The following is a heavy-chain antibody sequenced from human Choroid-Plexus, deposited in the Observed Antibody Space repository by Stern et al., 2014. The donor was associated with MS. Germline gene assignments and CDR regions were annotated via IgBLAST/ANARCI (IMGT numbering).Heavy chain of an antibody. CDR3: AKDRHYLTYFFDH. D-gene: IGHD2/OR15-2a*01. Sequence: VQLVESGGGVVQPGRPLRLSCVASGFTFGSCAMHWVRQAPGKGLEWVAGVPYDGSNKYYADSVKGRFTISRDNSQNTLYMQMSSLRPEDTAVYYCAKDRHYLTYFFDHWGQGSLVTVSS. CDR1: GFTFGSCA. V-gene: IGHV3-30*18. J-gene: IGHJ5*02. CDR2: VPYDGSNK.